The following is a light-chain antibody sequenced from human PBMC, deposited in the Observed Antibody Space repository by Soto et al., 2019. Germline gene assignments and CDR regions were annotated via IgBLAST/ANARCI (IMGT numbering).Light chain of an antibody. CDR3: SSYTSSSNYV. J-gene: IGLJ1*01. CDR2: EVT. CDR1: SSDVGAYNY. Sequence: QSALTQPASVSGSPGQSITISCTGTSSDVGAYNYVSWYQQHPGKAPKLMIYEVTYRPSGVSDRFSGSKSANTASLTISGLQAGDEADYYCSSYTSSSNYVFGTGTKLTVL. V-gene: IGLV2-14*03.